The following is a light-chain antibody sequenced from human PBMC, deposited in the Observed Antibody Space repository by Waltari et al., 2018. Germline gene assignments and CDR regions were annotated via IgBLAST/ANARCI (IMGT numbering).Light chain of an antibody. Sequence: QSXXXXPASVSGXPGQSITISXXGTSSXVXGYXYVSWYQQHPGKAPKLMIYEVSTRPSGVSNRFSGSKSGNTAXLXXSGLQAXXEADYYCXXYTSSSTXVFGTGTKVTVL. CDR1: SSXVXGYXY. V-gene: IGLV2-14*01. CDR2: EVS. CDR3: XXYTSSSTXV. J-gene: IGLJ1*01.